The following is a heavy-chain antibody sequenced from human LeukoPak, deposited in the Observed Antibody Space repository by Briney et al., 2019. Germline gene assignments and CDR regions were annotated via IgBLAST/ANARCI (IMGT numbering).Heavy chain of an antibody. CDR2: IRYDGSNK. Sequence: GGSLRLSCAASGFTFSSYGMHWVRQAPGKGLEWVAFIRYDGSNKYHADSVKGRFTISRDNSKNTLYLQMNSLRAEDTAVYYCAKGPNLGVATSEYYYYMDVWGKGTTVTISS. J-gene: IGHJ6*03. D-gene: IGHD3-3*01. CDR3: AKGPNLGVATSEYYYYMDV. CDR1: GFTFSSYG. V-gene: IGHV3-30*02.